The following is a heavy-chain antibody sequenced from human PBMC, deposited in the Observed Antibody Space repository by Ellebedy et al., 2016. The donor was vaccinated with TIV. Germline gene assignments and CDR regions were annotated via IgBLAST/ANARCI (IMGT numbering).Heavy chain of an antibody. J-gene: IGHJ4*02. D-gene: IGHD2-2*01. CDR1: GFTFSSYA. Sequence: GESLKISCAASGFTFSSYAMSWVRQAPGNGLEWVSTMGGNGGSTYYADSVKGRFTISRDNSKNTLYLQMNSLSGEDTAVYYCARGRGGSTGSDYFDYWGQGTLVTVSS. V-gene: IGHV3-23*01. CDR2: MGGNGGST. CDR3: ARGRGGSTGSDYFDY.